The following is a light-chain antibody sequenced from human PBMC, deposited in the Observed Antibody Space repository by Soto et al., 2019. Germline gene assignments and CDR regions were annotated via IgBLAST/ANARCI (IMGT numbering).Light chain of an antibody. CDR3: QRYGSSPPFT. CDR2: GAS. V-gene: IGKV3-20*01. Sequence: EIVLTQSPGTLSLSPGERATLSCRASQRVSSSYLAWYQQKPGQAPRLLIYGASSRATGIPDRFSGSGSGTDFTLTISRLEPEDFAVYFCQRYGSSPPFTFGQGIKVEI. CDR1: QRVSSSY. J-gene: IGKJ2*01.